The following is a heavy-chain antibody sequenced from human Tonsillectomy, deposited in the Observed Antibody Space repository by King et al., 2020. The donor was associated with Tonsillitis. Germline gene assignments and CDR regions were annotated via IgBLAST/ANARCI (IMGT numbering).Heavy chain of an antibody. J-gene: IGHJ6*04. Sequence: VQLVESGGGVVQPGRSLRLSCAVSGFTFSSYGMHWVRQAPGKGLEWVAVIGYDGSNKYYLDSVKGRFTISRDNSKNTLYLQMSSLRAEDTAVYYCARERVREGPPDVWGKGTTVTVSS. CDR1: GFTFSSYG. CDR3: ARERVREGPPDV. V-gene: IGHV3-33*08. CDR2: IGYDGSNK.